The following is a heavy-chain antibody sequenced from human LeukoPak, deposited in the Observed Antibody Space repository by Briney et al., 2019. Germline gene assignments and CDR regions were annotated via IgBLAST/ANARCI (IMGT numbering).Heavy chain of an antibody. CDR3: ARSTEGTAHFDY. CDR2: ISGNGVSS. V-gene: IGHV3-64*01. CDR1: EFIFSSYE. Sequence: GGTLRLSCETSEFIFSSYEMHWVRQTPGRGLEYVSGISGNGVSSYYALSVKGRLTISRDNSKNTLYLQMGSLKTEDMAVYYCARSTEGTAHFDYWGQGTLVIVSS. D-gene: IGHD1-7*01. J-gene: IGHJ4*02.